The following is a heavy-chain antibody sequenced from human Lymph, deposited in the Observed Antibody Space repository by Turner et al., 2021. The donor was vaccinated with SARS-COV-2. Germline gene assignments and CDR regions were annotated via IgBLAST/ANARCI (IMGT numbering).Heavy chain of an antibody. CDR3: ARETWNNGIDP. D-gene: IGHD1-1*01. Sequence: QVQRPQSGPRLGKPWEPQSLTCTVSGGSMNSNSWSWIRQPPGKRLEWIGYIYYRGSTNYNPSLESRVTISVDTCMNQFSLTLTSVTAADPAIYYCARETWNNGIDPWGQGTLVTVSS. J-gene: IGHJ5*02. V-gene: IGHV4-59*01. CDR2: IYYRGST. CDR1: GGSMNSNS.